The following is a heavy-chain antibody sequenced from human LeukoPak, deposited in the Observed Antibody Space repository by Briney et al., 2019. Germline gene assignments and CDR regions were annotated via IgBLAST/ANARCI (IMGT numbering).Heavy chain of an antibody. CDR1: GYTFTSYY. J-gene: IGHJ4*02. CDR2: INPSGGST. D-gene: IGHD5-12*01. Sequence: ASVKVSCKASGYTFTSYYTHWVRQAPGQGLEWMGIINPSGGSTSYAQKFQDRVTMTRDTSTSTVYMELSSLRSEDTAVYYCARDILPSYSGYDRTLPDYWGQGTLVTVSS. V-gene: IGHV1-46*01. CDR3: ARDILPSYSGYDRTLPDY.